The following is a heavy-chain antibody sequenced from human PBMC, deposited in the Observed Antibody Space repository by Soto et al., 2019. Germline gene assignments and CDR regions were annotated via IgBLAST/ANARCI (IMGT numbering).Heavy chain of an antibody. Sequence: GGSLRLSCAASGFTFSNAWMSWVRQAPGKGLEWVGRIKSKTDGGTTDYAAPVKGRFTISRDDSKNTLYLQMNSLKTEDTAVYYCTTRYSSSSEYYFDYWGQGTLVTVSS. J-gene: IGHJ4*02. CDR3: TTRYSSSSEYYFDY. CDR1: GFTFSNAW. CDR2: IKSKTDGGTT. V-gene: IGHV3-15*01. D-gene: IGHD6-6*01.